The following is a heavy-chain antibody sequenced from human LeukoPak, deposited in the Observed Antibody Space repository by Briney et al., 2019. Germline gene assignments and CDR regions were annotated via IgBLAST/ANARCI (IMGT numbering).Heavy chain of an antibody. CDR1: GFTFSSFT. CDR2: ISSSSSAI. J-gene: IGHJ6*02. V-gene: IGHV3-48*04. Sequence: AGGSLRLSCAASGFTFSSFTMNWVRQAPGKGLEWVPYISSSSSAIYYADSVKGRFTISRDNAKNSLYLQMNSLRAEDTAVYYCARVRNYGMDVWGQGTTVTVSS. CDR3: ARVRNYGMDV.